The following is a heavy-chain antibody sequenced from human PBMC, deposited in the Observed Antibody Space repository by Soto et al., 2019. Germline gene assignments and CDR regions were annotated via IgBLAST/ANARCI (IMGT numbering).Heavy chain of an antibody. V-gene: IGHV1-69*14. CDR1: GGTFSSYA. J-gene: IGHJ6*02. CDR3: ATGGRTPGIAEADLKIVVTYYYGMDV. CDR2: IIPIFGTA. Sequence: QVQLVQSGAEVKKPGSSVKVSCKASGGTFSSYAISWVRQAPGQGLEWMGGIIPIFGTANYAQKFQGRVTITADKSTSTAYRELRSLRSEDTAVYYCATGGRTPGIAEADLKIVVTYYYGMDVWGQGTTVTVSS. D-gene: IGHD6-13*01.